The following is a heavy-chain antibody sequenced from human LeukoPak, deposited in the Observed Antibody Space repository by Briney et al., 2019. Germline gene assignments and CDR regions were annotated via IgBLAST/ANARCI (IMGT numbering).Heavy chain of an antibody. Sequence: SETLSLTCTVSGGSISSYYWSWIRQPPGKGLEWIGYIYYSGSINYNPSLKSRVTISVDTSKNQFSLKLSSVTAADTAVYYCARGLSITTIFGVVHYYYYMDVWGKGTTVTVSS. CDR3: ARGLSITTIFGVVHYYYYMDV. D-gene: IGHD3-3*01. CDR1: GGSISSYY. V-gene: IGHV4-59*01. J-gene: IGHJ6*03. CDR2: IYYSGSI.